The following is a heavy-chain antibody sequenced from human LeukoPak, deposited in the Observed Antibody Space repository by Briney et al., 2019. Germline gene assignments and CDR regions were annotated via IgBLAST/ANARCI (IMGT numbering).Heavy chain of an antibody. CDR1: GFTVSRND. D-gene: IGHD4-17*01. CDR2: IYSGGGT. V-gene: IGHV3-53*01. Sequence: GGSLRLSCAGSGFTVSRNDMTWARQAPGKGLEWVSVIYSGGGTYYADSVKGRFTISRDNFKNTLYLQMNSLRAEDTAVYYCAKGGSDYAFGYWGQGSLVTVSS. CDR3: AKGGSDYAFGY. J-gene: IGHJ4*02.